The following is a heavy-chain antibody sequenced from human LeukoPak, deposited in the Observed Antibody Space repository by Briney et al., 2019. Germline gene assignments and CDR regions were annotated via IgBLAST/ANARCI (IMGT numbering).Heavy chain of an antibody. CDR3: ATKRSGSYYEYIDH. Sequence: GGSLRLSCAASGFTFSSCEMTWVRQAPGKGLEGVSYISSSGTTIYYADSVKGRFTISRDNAKSSLYLQMNSLRAEDTAIYYCATKRSGSYYEYIDHWGQGTLVTVSS. CDR1: GFTFSSCE. D-gene: IGHD1-26*01. CDR2: ISSSGTTI. V-gene: IGHV3-48*03. J-gene: IGHJ4*02.